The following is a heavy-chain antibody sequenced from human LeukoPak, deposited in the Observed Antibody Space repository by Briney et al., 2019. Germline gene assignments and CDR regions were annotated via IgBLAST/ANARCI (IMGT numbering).Heavy chain of an antibody. J-gene: IGHJ4*02. D-gene: IGHD3-10*01. CDR3: ATTKITWFGEAFDY. V-gene: IGHV3-7*01. CDR1: GFTFSSYW. Sequence: GGSLRLSCAASGFTFSSYWMSWVRQAPGKRLEWVANIKQDGSEKYYVDSVKGRFTISRDNAKNSLYLQMNSLRAEDTAVYYCATTKITWFGEAFDYWGQGTLVTVSS. CDR2: IKQDGSEK.